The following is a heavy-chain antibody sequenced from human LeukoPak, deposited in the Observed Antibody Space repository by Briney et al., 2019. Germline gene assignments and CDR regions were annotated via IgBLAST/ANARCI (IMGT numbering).Heavy chain of an antibody. Sequence: SETLSLTCTVSGGSISSGGYYWSWIRQHPGKGLEWIGYIYYSGSNYYNPSLKSRVTISVDTSKNQFSLKLSSVTAADTAVYYCARGRRVATMTPPYAAVFFDYWGQGTLVTVSS. CDR1: GGSISSGGYY. V-gene: IGHV4-31*03. J-gene: IGHJ4*02. D-gene: IGHD5-12*01. CDR2: IYYSGSN. CDR3: ARGRRVATMTPPYAAVFFDY.